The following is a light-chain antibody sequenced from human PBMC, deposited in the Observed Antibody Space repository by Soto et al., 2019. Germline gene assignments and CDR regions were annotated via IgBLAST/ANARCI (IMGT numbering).Light chain of an antibody. Sequence: VLAHSPATLSVSPSERDSVXCRASQSITTNLAWYQQKPGQAPRLLIYGASTRAANIPARFSGSGSGTEFTLTISSLQSEDFAVYYCQQYNNWPLTFGQGTRLEIK. CDR1: QSITTN. CDR2: GAS. V-gene: IGKV3-15*01. CDR3: QQYNNWPLT. J-gene: IGKJ5*01.